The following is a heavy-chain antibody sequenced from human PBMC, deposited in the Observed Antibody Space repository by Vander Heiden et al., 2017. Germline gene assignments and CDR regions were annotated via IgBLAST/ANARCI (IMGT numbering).Heavy chain of an antibody. D-gene: IGHD3-3*01. CDR2: IYHSGST. CDR1: GYSISSGYY. J-gene: IGHJ4*02. CDR3: ASSEWRYFHDY. V-gene: IGHV4-38-2*01. Sequence: QVQLQESGPGLVKPSETLSLTCAVSGYSISSGYYWGWIRQPPGKGLEWIGSIYHSGSTYYNPSLKSRVTISVDTSKNQFSLKLSSVTAADTAVYYCASSEWRYFHDYWGQGTLVTVSS.